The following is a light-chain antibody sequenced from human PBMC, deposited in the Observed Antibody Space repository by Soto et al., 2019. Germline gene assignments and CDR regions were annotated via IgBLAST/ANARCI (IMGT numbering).Light chain of an antibody. CDR2: DAS. V-gene: IGKV3D-15*01. CDR1: QSVSSS. CDR3: QQYNNWPPIT. J-gene: IGKJ1*01. Sequence: EIVMTQSPVTLSVSPGERATLSCRAGQSVSSSLAWYQQKPGQAPRLLIYDASNRATGIPARFSGSGSGTEFTLTISSLQSEDFAVYYCQQYNNWPPITFGQGTNVDIK.